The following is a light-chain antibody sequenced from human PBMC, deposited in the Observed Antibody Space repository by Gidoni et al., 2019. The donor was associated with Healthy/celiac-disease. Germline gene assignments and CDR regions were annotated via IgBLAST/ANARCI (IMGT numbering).Light chain of an antibody. V-gene: IGLV3-25*03. J-gene: IGLJ1*01. CDR1: ALPKQY. CDR2: KDS. CDR3: KSADSSGTYDV. Sequence: SYELTPPPAVSVSPGQTARITCPGDALPKQYAYWYQQKPGQAPVLVIYKDSERHSGIPERFSGSSSGTTVTLTISGVQAEDEADYDCKSADSSGTYDVFGTGTKVTVL.